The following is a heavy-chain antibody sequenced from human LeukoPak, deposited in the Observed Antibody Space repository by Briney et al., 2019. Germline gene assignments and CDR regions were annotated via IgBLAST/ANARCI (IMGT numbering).Heavy chain of an antibody. D-gene: IGHD6-13*01. CDR1: GYSFTSYD. CDR2: MNPNSYKT. CDR3: ARAGLRAAAGTAPNY. V-gene: IGHV1-8*01. J-gene: IGHJ4*02. Sequence: ASVKVSCKASGYSFTSYDINWVRQATGQGLEWMGYMNPNSYKTGYAQKFQGRVTMTRNTSISTAYMELSSLRSEDTAVYYCARAGLRAAAGTAPNYWGQGTLVTVSS.